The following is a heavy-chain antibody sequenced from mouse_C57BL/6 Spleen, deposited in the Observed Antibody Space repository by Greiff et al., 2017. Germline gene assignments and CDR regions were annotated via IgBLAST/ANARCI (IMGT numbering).Heavy chain of an antibody. V-gene: IGHV1-64*01. CDR1: GYTFTSYW. J-gene: IGHJ4*01. CDR3: ARSTAQATSYAMDY. D-gene: IGHD3-2*02. CDR2: IHPNSGST. Sequence: QVQLQQPGAELVKPGASVKLSCKASGYTFTSYWMHWVKQRPGQGLEWIGMIHPNSGSTNYNEKFKSKATLTVDKSSSTAYMQLSSLTSEDSAVYYCARSTAQATSYAMDYWGQGTSVTVSS.